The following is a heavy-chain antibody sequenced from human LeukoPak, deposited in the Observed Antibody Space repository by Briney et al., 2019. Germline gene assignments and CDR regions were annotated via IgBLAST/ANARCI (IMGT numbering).Heavy chain of an antibody. J-gene: IGHJ4*02. V-gene: IGHV3-53*01. CDR3: ARDREPGTSASRFDY. CDR1: GFTVSDNY. D-gene: IGHD2-8*02. Sequence: GGSLRLSCAASGFTVSDNYMSWVRQAPGKGLEWVSVVYSGDNTYYADPVKGRFTISRDNSKNTLYLQMNSLRAEDTAVYYCARDREPGTSASRFDYWGQGTLVTVSS. CDR2: VYSGDNT.